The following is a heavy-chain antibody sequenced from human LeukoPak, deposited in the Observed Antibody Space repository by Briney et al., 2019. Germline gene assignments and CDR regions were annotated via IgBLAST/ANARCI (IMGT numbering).Heavy chain of an antibody. CDR3: AKSNDGSSTGGDY. V-gene: IGHV3-23*01. CDR2: ISDRGVRT. D-gene: IGHD1-26*01. CDR1: GFTYSNYA. J-gene: IGHJ4*02. Sequence: QPGGSLRLSCAASGFTYSNYAVSWVRQAPGKGLEWVSAISDRGVRTYYADSVKGRFTISRDNSKNTLFLQMDSLRAEDTAVYFCAKSNDGSSTGGDYWGQGTLVTVSS.